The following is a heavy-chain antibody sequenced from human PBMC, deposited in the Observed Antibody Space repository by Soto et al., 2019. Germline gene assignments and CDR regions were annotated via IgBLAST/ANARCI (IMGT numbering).Heavy chain of an antibody. V-gene: IGHV3-23*01. CDR2: ISGSGGVT. CDR3: EKVMSYYYGWFDT. Sequence: GGSLRLSCTASGFKFSDYAITWVRQAPGEGLEWVSVISGSGGVTYFADSVKGRFTVSRDNSKNTVFLQLNNVRAEDSAMYFCEKVMSYYYGWFDTWGLGTLVTVSS. D-gene: IGHD3-22*01. J-gene: IGHJ5*02. CDR1: GFKFSDYA.